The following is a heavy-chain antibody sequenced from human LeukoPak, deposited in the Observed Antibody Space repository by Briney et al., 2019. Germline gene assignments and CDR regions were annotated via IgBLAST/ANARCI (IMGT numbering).Heavy chain of an antibody. CDR2: IIPILGIA. J-gene: IGHJ4*02. V-gene: IGHV1-69*04. D-gene: IGHD6-19*01. CDR3: ARGRASGWYDY. Sequence: GASVKVSCKASGGTFSSYAISWVRQAPGQGLEWMGRIIPILGIANYAQKFQGRVTITADKSTSTAYMELSSLRSEDTAVYYCARGRASGWYDYWGQGTLVTVSS. CDR1: GGTFSSYA.